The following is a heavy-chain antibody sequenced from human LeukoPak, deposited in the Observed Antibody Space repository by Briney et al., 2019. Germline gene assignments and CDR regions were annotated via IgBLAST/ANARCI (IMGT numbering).Heavy chain of an antibody. D-gene: IGHD6-19*01. CDR1: GFTFSDYY. CDR3: TRDAALVPGKNF. Sequence: SGGSLRLSCAASGFTFSDYYVSWIRQAPGKGLEWVSYISYSGSTLYYADSVKGRFTMSRDNAKNSVYLQMNSLRAEDTAFYYCTRDAALVPGKNFWGQGTLVTVSS. J-gene: IGHJ4*02. V-gene: IGHV3-11*04. CDR2: ISYSGSTL.